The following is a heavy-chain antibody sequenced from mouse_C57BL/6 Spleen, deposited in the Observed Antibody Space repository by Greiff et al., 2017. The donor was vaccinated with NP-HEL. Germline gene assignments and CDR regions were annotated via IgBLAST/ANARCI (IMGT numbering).Heavy chain of an antibody. CDR1: GYTFTSYT. J-gene: IGHJ2*01. V-gene: IGHV1-4*01. Sequence: QVHVKQSGAELARPGASVKMSCKASGYTFTSYTMHWVKQRPGQGLEWIGYINPSSGYTKYNQKFKDKATLTADKSSSTAYMQLSSLTSEDSAVYYCARSYYYGGSFDYWGQGTTLTVSS. D-gene: IGHD1-1*01. CDR3: ARSYYYGGSFDY. CDR2: INPSSGYT.